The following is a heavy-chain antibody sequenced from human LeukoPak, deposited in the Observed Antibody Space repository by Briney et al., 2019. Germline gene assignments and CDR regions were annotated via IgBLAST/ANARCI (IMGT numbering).Heavy chain of an antibody. CDR1: GYTLTELS. V-gene: IGHV1-24*01. CDR3: ATGHSNYDYVWGSFGY. J-gene: IGHJ4*02. D-gene: IGHD3-16*01. CDR2: FDPEDGET. Sequence: GASVKDSCKVSGYTLTELSMHWVRQAPGKGLEWMGGFDPEDGETIYAQKFQGRVTMTEDTSTDTAYMELSSLRSEDTAVYYCATGHSNYDYVWGSFGYWGQGTLVTVSS.